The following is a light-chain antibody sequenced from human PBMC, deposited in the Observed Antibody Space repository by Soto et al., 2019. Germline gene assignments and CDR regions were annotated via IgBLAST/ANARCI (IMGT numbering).Light chain of an antibody. CDR3: CSYADNSLYV. V-gene: IGLV2-23*01. CDR2: ESN. CDR1: SSDIGGYYL. Sequence: QSALTQPASVSGSPGQSITISWTGTSSDIGGYYLVSWYQQHPGKAPKLMIYESNKRPSGISDRFSGSKSGNTASLTISGLQSEDEADYYCCSYADNSLYVFGTGTKLTVL. J-gene: IGLJ1*01.